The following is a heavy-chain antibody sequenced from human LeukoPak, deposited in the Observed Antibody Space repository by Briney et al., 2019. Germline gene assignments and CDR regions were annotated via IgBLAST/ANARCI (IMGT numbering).Heavy chain of an antibody. D-gene: IGHD3-3*01. Sequence: PSETLSLTCAVYGGSFSDYYWSWIRQPPGKGLEWIGEVHLDGRTNYNPSLKSRLIMSVDLPENHISLKLTSVTAADTAVYYCAREGGFYRPLDYSGQGTLVTVSS. J-gene: IGHJ4*02. CDR1: GGSFSDYY. CDR2: VHLDGRT. V-gene: IGHV4-34*10. CDR3: AREGGFYRPLDY.